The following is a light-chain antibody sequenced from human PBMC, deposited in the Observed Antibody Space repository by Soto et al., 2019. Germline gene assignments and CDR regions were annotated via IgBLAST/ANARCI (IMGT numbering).Light chain of an antibody. CDR2: DAS. CDR1: QSVSGY. V-gene: IGKV3-11*01. Sequence: EIVLTQSPATLSLSPGNRATLSCRDSQSVSGYLAWYQQKTGQAPRLLIYDASNRATGIPARFSGSGSGTDFTHTITSLEPEDFAVYYCNQLSNWPPTFGGGTKVES. J-gene: IGKJ4*01. CDR3: NQLSNWPPT.